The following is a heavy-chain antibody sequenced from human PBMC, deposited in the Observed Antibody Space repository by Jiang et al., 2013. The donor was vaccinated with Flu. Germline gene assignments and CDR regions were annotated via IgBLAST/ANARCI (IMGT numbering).Heavy chain of an antibody. V-gene: IGHV1-69*01. J-gene: IGHJ5*02. CDR2: IIPIFGIA. CDR3: ARDLAYCGGDCYPRPEGFDP. CDR1: GGTFSSYA. D-gene: IGHD2-21*02. Sequence: GAEVKKPGSSVKVSCKASGGTFSSYAISWVRQAPGQGLEWMGGIIPIFGIANYAQKFQGRVTITADESTSTAYMELSSLRSEDTAVYYCARDLAYCGGDCYPRPEGFDPWGQGTLVTVSS.